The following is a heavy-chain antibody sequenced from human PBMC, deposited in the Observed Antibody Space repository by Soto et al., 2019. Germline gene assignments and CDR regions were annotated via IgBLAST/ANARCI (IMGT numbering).Heavy chain of an antibody. V-gene: IGHV3-23*01. J-gene: IGHJ2*01. CDR2: ISENGVSR. CDR1: GFTFSRYG. Sequence: EVQLLESGGGLVQSGGSLRLSCAASGFTFSRYGMSWFRQAPGKGLEWVSTISENGVSRYYTVSVKGRFTISRDNSTHTVYLQAKSLRAEDTALYYCAQSVLPTGRYFDLWGRGTLVTVST. CDR3: AQSVLPTGRYFDL.